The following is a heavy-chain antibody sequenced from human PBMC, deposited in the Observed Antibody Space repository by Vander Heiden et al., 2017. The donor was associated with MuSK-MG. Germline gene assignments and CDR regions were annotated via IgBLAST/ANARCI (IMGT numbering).Heavy chain of an antibody. Sequence: QVQLVQSGAEVKKPGSSVKVSCKASGGTFSSYAISWVRQAPGQGLEWMGGIIPILGIANYAQKFQGRVTITADKSTSTAYMELSSLRSEETAVYYCARGYYYDSSGYYAFDAFDIWGQGTMVTVSS. CDR1: GGTFSSYA. V-gene: IGHV1-69*10. CDR2: IIPILGIA. D-gene: IGHD3-22*01. J-gene: IGHJ3*02. CDR3: ARGYYYDSSGYYAFDAFDI.